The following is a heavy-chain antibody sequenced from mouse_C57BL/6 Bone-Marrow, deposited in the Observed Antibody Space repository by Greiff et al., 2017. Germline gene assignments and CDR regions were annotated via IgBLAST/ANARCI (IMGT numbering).Heavy chain of an antibody. Sequence: VQLQQPGAELVMPGASVKLSCKASGYTFTSYWMHWVKQRPGQGLEWIGEIDPSDSYTNYNQKFKGKSTLTVDKSSSTAYMQLSSLTSEDSAVYYWARDYYGSSRYAMDYWGQGTSVTVSS. D-gene: IGHD1-1*01. V-gene: IGHV1-69*01. CDR2: IDPSDSYT. CDR3: ARDYYGSSRYAMDY. CDR1: GYTFTSYW. J-gene: IGHJ4*01.